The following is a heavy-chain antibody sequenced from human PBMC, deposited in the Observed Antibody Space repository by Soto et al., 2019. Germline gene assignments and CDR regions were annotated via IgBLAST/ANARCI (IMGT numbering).Heavy chain of an antibody. CDR2: IKKDGSEK. CDR1: GLTLGDYW. Sequence: EVQLVESGGGLVQPGGSLRLSCAASGLTLGDYWMNWVRQAPGKGLEWVANIKKDGSEKNYVDAVKGRFTISRDNAKNSLFLQMNSLRAEDTAVYYCAGWPGWESEFWGPGTHVTVSS. V-gene: IGHV3-7*05. CDR3: AGWPGWESEF. D-gene: IGHD6-19*01. J-gene: IGHJ4*02.